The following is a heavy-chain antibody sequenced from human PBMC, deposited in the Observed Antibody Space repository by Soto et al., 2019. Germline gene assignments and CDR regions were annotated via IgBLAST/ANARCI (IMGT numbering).Heavy chain of an antibody. V-gene: IGHV3-53*01. Sequence: GGSLRLSCAASGFTVSSNYMSWVRQAPGKGLEWVSVIYSGGSTYYADSVEGRFTISRDNSKNTLYLQMNSLRAEDTAVYYCARADSSGWSYYFDYWGQGTLVTVSS. CDR2: IYSGGST. CDR1: GFTVSSNY. CDR3: ARADSSGWSYYFDY. J-gene: IGHJ4*02. D-gene: IGHD6-19*01.